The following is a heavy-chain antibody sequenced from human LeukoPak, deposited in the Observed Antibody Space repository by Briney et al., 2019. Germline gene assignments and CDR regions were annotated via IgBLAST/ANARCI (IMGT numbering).Heavy chain of an antibody. CDR2: IIPMFGSA. Sequence: SVKVSCKASGDIFNSYSMSWVRQAPGQGLEWMGGIIPMFGSANYAQTFQDRVTITTDQSTSTAYMELSSLSSEDTAVYYCARVGRSRGSLPNSYYYMDVWGTGTTVTVSS. CDR3: ARVGRSRGSLPNSYYYMDV. V-gene: IGHV1-69*05. J-gene: IGHJ6*03. CDR1: GDIFNSYS. D-gene: IGHD1-26*01.